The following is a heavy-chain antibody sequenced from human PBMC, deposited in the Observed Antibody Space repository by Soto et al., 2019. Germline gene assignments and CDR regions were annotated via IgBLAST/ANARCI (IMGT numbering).Heavy chain of an antibody. CDR3: VKALAAVGENWFDS. D-gene: IGHD2-21*01. J-gene: IGHJ5*01. CDR2: ISGTSVEE. CDR1: GLTFSNYG. V-gene: IGHV3-23*01. Sequence: EVQLLESGGVLVQPGGSLTLSCTASGLTFSNYGMSWVRQAPGKGLEWVSYISGTSVEEHHADSVKGRFTISGDNSKNTLHLQMNSLRPDDTAIYYCVKALAAVGENWFDSWGQGSLVTVSS.